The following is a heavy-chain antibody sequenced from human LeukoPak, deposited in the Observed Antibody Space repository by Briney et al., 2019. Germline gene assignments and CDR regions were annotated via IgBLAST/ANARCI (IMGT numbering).Heavy chain of an antibody. Sequence: GGSLRLFCAASGFTFSSYDMHWVRQAPGKGLEWVAVISYDGSNTYYADSVKGRFTISRDNSKNTLYLQMNSLRAEDTAVYYCAKEWLRLAVVDYWGQGTLVTVSS. D-gene: IGHD5-12*01. CDR3: AKEWLRLAVVDY. J-gene: IGHJ4*02. CDR1: GFTFSSYD. CDR2: ISYDGSNT. V-gene: IGHV3-30*18.